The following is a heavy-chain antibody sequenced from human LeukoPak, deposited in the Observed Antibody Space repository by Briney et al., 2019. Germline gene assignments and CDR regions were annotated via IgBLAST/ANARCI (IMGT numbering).Heavy chain of an antibody. J-gene: IGHJ3*02. CDR3: ARVNGKNNDIFEN. CDR1: GYTFTAYY. Sequence: ASVRVSCKASGYTFTAYYIHWVRQAPGQGLEWMGWIYPNSGDTRFPQKFQDRVTLTRDTSINTVYMELRSLTSGDTAVYYCARVNGKNNDIFENWGQGTMVTVSS. V-gene: IGHV1-2*02. D-gene: IGHD2/OR15-2a*01. CDR2: IYPNSGDT.